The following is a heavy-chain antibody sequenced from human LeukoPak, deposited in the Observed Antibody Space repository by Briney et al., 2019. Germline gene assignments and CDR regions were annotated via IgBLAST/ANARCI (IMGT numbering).Heavy chain of an antibody. Sequence: SGTLSLTCTVSGGSISSGRYYWSWIRQPAGKGLEWIGRIYTSGSTNYNPSLKSRVTISVDTSKNQFSLKLSSVTAADTAVYYCARDWGYCSSTSCSPGNWFDPWGQGTLVTVSS. CDR2: IYTSGST. CDR1: GGSISSGRYY. J-gene: IGHJ5*02. V-gene: IGHV4-61*02. CDR3: ARDWGYCSSTSCSPGNWFDP. D-gene: IGHD2-2*01.